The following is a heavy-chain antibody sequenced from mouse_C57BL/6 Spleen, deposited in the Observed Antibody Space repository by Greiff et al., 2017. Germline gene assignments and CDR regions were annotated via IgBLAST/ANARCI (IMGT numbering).Heavy chain of an antibody. Sequence: QVQLKESGPGILQSSQTLSLTCSFSGFSLSTSGMGVSWIRQPSGKGLEWLAHIYWDDAKRYNPSLKSRLTISKDTSRNQVFLKITSVDTADTAAYYCARRIGGSSSYFDYWGQGTTLTVSS. CDR1: GFSLSTSGMG. V-gene: IGHV8-12*01. CDR2: IYWDDAK. J-gene: IGHJ2*01. CDR3: ARRIGGSSSYFDY. D-gene: IGHD1-1*01.